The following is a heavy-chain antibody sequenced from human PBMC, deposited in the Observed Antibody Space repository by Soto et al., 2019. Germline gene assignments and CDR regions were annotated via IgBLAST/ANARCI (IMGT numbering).Heavy chain of an antibody. CDR3: AKDIATSGWEDYYYYGMDV. Sequence: TGGSLRLSCAASGCTFDDYSMHWVRQAPGKGLEWVSLISWDGGSTYYADSVKGRFTISRDNSKNSLYLQMNSLRTEDTALYYCAKDIATSGWEDYYYYGMDVWGQGTTVTVSS. J-gene: IGHJ6*02. CDR2: ISWDGGST. V-gene: IGHV3-43*01. CDR1: GCTFDDYS. D-gene: IGHD6-19*01.